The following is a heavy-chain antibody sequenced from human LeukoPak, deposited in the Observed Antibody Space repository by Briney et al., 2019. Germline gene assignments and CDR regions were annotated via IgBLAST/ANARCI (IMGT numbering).Heavy chain of an antibody. D-gene: IGHD2-15*01. CDR3: ARGYCSDERCPVFPS. CDR1: GGSVTSYY. J-gene: IGHJ5*02. V-gene: IGHV4-59*02. Sequence: SETLSLTCSVSGGSVTSYYWNWVRQTPGKGLEWISYISNSETTDYGPSFKSRVTMSLDTSKNQFSLKLSSVTAADTGVYYCARGYCSDERCPVFPSWGQGTLVTVSS. CDR2: ISNSETT.